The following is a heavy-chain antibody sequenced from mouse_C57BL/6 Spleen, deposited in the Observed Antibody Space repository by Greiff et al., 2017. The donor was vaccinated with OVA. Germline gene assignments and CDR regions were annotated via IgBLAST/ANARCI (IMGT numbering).Heavy chain of an antibody. J-gene: IGHJ4*01. CDR1: GFTFSDYY. CDR3: AREGRHYAMDY. Sequence: EVKLVESEGGLVQPGSSMKLSCTASGFTFSDYYMAWVRQVPEKGLEWVANINYDGSSTYYLDSLKSRFIISRDNAKNILYLQMSSLKAEDTATYYCAREGRHYAMDYWGQGTSVTVSS. CDR2: INYDGSST. V-gene: IGHV5-16*01.